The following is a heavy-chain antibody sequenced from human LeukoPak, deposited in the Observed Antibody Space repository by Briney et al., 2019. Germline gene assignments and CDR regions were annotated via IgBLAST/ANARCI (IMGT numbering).Heavy chain of an antibody. CDR2: ISYDGSNK. J-gene: IGHJ5*02. CDR3: AKDHVAGTSDP. D-gene: IGHD6-19*01. CDR1: GFTFSSYA. V-gene: IGHV3-30*18. Sequence: GGSLRLSCAASGFTFSSYAMSWVRQAPGKGLEWVAVISYDGSNKYYADSVKGRFTISRDNSKNTLYLQMNSLRAEDTAVYYCAKDHVAGTSDPWGQGTLVTVSS.